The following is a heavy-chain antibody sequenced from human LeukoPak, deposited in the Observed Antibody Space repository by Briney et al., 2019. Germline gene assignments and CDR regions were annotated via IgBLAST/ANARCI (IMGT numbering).Heavy chain of an antibody. CDR1: GFTFSSYA. Sequence: GGSLRLSCAASGFTFSSYAMSWVRQAPGKGLEWVSSISGSGDNTYYADSVKGRFTISRDNSKNTVYLQMDSLRAEDTAVYYCAKGLNSGNYINFDYWGQGTLVTVSS. CDR3: AKGLNSGNYINFDY. V-gene: IGHV3-23*01. CDR2: ISGSGDNT. J-gene: IGHJ4*02. D-gene: IGHD1-26*01.